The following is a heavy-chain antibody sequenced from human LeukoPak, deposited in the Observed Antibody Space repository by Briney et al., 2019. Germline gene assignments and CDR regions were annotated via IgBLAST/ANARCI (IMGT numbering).Heavy chain of an antibody. Sequence: GGSLRLSCVGSGFRFSSYDMNWVRQAPGRGLEWLSYLTRTSSATWYADSVKGRFTIFRDNAKNSLCLQMNSLRAEDTAVYYCASGSRRFDYWGQGTLVTVSS. V-gene: IGHV3-48*01. CDR2: LTRTSSAT. CDR3: ASGSRRFDY. J-gene: IGHJ4*02. CDR1: GFRFSSYD. D-gene: IGHD5-12*01.